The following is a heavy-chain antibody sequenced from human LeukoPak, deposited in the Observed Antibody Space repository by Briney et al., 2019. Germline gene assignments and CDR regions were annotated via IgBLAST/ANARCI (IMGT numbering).Heavy chain of an antibody. CDR1: GFPFSSYA. J-gene: IGHJ4*02. D-gene: IGHD6-19*01. CDR3: ARAFVYSSGRLFDY. Sequence: GGSLRLSCTASGFPFSSYAMSWFRQTPGKGLEWVSSIIASGGTTYYADSVKGRFTISRDIAKNSVYLQMNSLRAEDTAVYFCARAFVYSSGRLFDYWGQGTLVTVSS. V-gene: IGHV3-23*01. CDR2: IIASGGTT.